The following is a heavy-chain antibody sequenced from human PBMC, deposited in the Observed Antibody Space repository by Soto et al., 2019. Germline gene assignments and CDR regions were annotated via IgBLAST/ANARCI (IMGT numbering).Heavy chain of an antibody. J-gene: IGHJ3*02. CDR3: ARHVNPWAQGAFDI. CDR1: GGSISSSSYY. CDR2: IYYSGST. V-gene: IGHV4-39*01. D-gene: IGHD7-27*01. Sequence: QLQLQESGPGLVKPSETLSLTCTVSGGSISSSSYYWGWIRQPPGKGLEWIVSIYYSGSTYYNPSLKIRVTTSVDTSKHQFSLQLSSVTAADTAVYYCARHVNPWAQGAFDIWGQGTMVTVSS.